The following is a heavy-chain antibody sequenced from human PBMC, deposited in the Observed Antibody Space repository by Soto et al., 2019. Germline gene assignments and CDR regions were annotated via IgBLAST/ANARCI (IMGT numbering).Heavy chain of an antibody. CDR2: INPNSGGT. D-gene: IGHD6-13*01. CDR3: ARGPAAAGTLVDY. J-gene: IGHJ4*02. Sequence: PGQGLEWMGWINPNSGGTNYAQKFQGWVTMTRDTSISTAYMELSRLRSDDTAVYYCARGPAAAGTLVDYWGQGTLVTVSS. V-gene: IGHV1-2*04.